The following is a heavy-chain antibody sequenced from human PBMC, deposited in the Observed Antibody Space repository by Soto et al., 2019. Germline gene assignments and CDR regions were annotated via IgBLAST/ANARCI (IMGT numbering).Heavy chain of an antibody. J-gene: IGHJ6*02. D-gene: IGHD3-9*01. CDR2: INSDGSST. CDR3: ARVKWILTAKWTYGMDV. Sequence: GGSLRLSCAASGFTFSSYWMHWVRQAPGKGLVWVSRINSDGSSTSYADSVKGRFTISRDNAKNTLYLQMNSLRAEDTAVYYCARVKWILTAKWTYGMDVWGQGTTVTVSS. V-gene: IGHV3-74*01. CDR1: GFTFSSYW.